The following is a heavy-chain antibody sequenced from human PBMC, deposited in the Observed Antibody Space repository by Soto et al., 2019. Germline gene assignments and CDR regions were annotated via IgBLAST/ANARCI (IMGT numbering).Heavy chain of an antibody. D-gene: IGHD6-19*01. J-gene: IGHJ4*02. CDR3: ARDPMPGIAVADTENGY. CDR1: GFTFSSYS. V-gene: IGHV3-48*01. Sequence: EVQLVESGGGLVQPGGSLRLSCAASGFTFSSYSMNWVRQAPGKGLEWVSYISSSSSTIYYADSVKGRFTISRDNAKNPLYLQMNSLRAEETAVYYCARDPMPGIAVADTENGYWGQGTLVTVSS. CDR2: ISSSSSTI.